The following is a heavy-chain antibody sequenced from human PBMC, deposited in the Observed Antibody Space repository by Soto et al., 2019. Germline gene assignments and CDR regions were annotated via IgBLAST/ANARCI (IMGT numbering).Heavy chain of an antibody. CDR3: ASGAAAGLPFAY. CDR1: GYTFTSYA. Sequence: QVQLVQSGAEVKKPGASVKVSCKASGYTFTSYAMHWVRQAPGQRLEWMGWINAGNGNTKYSQKFQGRVTITRDTSASAAYMELSSLRTDDTAVYYCASGAAAGLPFAYWGQGTLVTVSS. V-gene: IGHV1-3*01. CDR2: INAGNGNT. D-gene: IGHD6-13*01. J-gene: IGHJ4*02.